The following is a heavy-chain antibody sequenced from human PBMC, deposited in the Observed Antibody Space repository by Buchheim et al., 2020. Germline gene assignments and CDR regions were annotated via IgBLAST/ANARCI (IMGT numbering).Heavy chain of an antibody. CDR2: INPSGGSR. Sequence: QVQLVQSGAEVKKPGASVKVSCKASGYIFTSYYMLWVRQAPGQGLEWMGIINPSGGSRSFAQKFQGRLTMTRDTSTSTVYMELSSLISEDTAVYYCARGRKIEYYYDGSGYGDYWGQGTL. J-gene: IGHJ4*02. V-gene: IGHV1-46*01. CDR3: ARGRKIEYYYDGSGYGDY. CDR1: GYIFTSYY. D-gene: IGHD3-22*01.